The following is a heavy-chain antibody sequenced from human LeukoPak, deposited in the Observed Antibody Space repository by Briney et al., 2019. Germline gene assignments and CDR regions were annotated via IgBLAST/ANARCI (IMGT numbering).Heavy chain of an antibody. V-gene: IGHV4-31*03. CDR2: IYYSGST. CDR1: GGSISSGGYY. CDR3: ARVALEQLGSFDY. Sequence: PSETLSLTCTVSGGSISSGGYYWSWIRQHPGKGLEWIGYIYYSGSTYYNPSLKGRVTISVDTSKNQFSLKLSSVTAADTAVYYCARVALEQLGSFDYWGQGTLVTVSS. J-gene: IGHJ4*02. D-gene: IGHD6-13*01.